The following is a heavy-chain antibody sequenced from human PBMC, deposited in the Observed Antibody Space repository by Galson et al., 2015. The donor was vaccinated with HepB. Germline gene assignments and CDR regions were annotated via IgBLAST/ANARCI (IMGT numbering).Heavy chain of an antibody. J-gene: IGHJ2*01. D-gene: IGHD3-16*01. V-gene: IGHV1-18*01. CDR3: ARGGDPGRGPLLAYWYFDL. Sequence: SVKVSCKASGYTFTSYGFSWVRQAPGQGLEWMGWISAYNGNTNYAQKLQGRVTMTTDTSTSTAYMELRSLRSDDTAVYYCARGGDPGRGPLLAYWYFDLWGRGTLVTVSS. CDR1: GYTFTSYG. CDR2: ISAYNGNT.